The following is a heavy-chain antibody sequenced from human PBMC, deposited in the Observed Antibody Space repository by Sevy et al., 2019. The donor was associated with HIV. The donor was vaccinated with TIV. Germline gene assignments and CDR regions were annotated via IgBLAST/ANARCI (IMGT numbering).Heavy chain of an antibody. V-gene: IGHV3-7*01. Sequence: GCLRLSCAASGFTFSPYWMTWVRQAPGKGLEWVANIRPDGSDKYYVDSVKGRFTISRDNAKNSLYLQMNSLRADDTAMYYCARGVGLDCWGQGALVTVSS. CDR2: IRPDGSDK. J-gene: IGHJ4*02. D-gene: IGHD1-26*01. CDR1: GFTFSPYW. CDR3: ARGVGLDC.